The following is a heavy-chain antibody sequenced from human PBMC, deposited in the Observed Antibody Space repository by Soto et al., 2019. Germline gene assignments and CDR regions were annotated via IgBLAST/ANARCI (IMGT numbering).Heavy chain of an antibody. Sequence: SETRSLTCTVSGGSIISSRYYWCCIRQPPGKGLEWIGSIYYSGNTYYNPSLKSRVTISVDTAKNQFSLKLSSVTAADTAVYYCARQYYFGSGSYYNRPFAFWGQGTLVSVSS. J-gene: IGHJ4*02. V-gene: IGHV4-39*01. CDR3: ARQYYFGSGSYYNRPFAF. CDR2: IYYSGNT. D-gene: IGHD3-10*01. CDR1: GGSIISSRYY.